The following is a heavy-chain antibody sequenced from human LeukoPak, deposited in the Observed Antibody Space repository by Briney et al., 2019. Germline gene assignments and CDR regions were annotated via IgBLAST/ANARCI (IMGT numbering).Heavy chain of an antibody. CDR3: AKDLPGTPTVTTGVGYY. J-gene: IGHJ4*02. Sequence: PGGSLRLSCAVSGFAVRATYMSWVRQAPGKGLEWVSGIYSGGSTYHADSVKGRFTISRDNSKNTLYLQMNSLRAEDTAVYYCAKDLPGTPTVTTGVGYYWGQGTLVTVSS. CDR2: IYSGGST. V-gene: IGHV3-53*01. CDR1: GFAVRATY. D-gene: IGHD4-17*01.